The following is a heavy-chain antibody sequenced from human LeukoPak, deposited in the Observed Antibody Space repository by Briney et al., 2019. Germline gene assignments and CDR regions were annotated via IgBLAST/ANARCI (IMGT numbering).Heavy chain of an antibody. Sequence: MPSETLSLTCTVSGGSISSSSYYWGWIRQPPGKGLEWIGSIYYSGSTYYNPSLKSRVTISVDTSKNQFSLKLSSVTAADTAVYYCAREESYGFWPYWGQGTLVTVSS. D-gene: IGHD5-18*01. J-gene: IGHJ4*02. CDR2: IYYSGST. CDR1: GGSISSSSYY. V-gene: IGHV4-39*07. CDR3: AREESYGFWPY.